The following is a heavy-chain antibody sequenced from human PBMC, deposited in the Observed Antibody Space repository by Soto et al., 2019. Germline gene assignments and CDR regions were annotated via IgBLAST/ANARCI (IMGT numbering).Heavy chain of an antibody. CDR2: IDPSDSYT. J-gene: IGHJ6*02. CDR3: ARRDCSSTSCYSYGSYYYYGMDV. CDR1: GYSFTSYW. D-gene: IGHD2-2*01. V-gene: IGHV5-10-1*01. Sequence: GESLKISCKGSGYSFTSYWISWVRQMPGKGLEWMGRIDPSDSYTNYSPSFQGHVTISADKSISTAYLQWSSLKASDTAMYYCARRDCSSTSCYSYGSYYYYGMDVWGQGTTVTVSS.